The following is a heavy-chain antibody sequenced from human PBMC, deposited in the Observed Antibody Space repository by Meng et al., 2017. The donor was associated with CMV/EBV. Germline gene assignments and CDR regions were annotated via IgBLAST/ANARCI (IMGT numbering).Heavy chain of an antibody. CDR1: GGSFSGYY. Sequence: LSLTCAVYGGSFSGYYWSWIRQPPGKGLEWIGGINHSGSTNYNPSLKSRVTISVDTSKNQFSLKLSSVTAADTAVYYCARGTKGLSYWGQGTLVTVSS. J-gene: IGHJ4*02. V-gene: IGHV4-34*01. D-gene: IGHD2-15*01. CDR2: INHSGST. CDR3: ARGTKGLSY.